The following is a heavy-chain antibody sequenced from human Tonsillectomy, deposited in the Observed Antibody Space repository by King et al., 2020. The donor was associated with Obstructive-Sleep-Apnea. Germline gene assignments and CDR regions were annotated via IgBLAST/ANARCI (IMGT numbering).Heavy chain of an antibody. D-gene: IGHD6-19*01. J-gene: IGHJ4*02. CDR1: GFTFSIYA. CDR3: AKARQPYVSGEDYFDY. CDR2: ISGSGGST. V-gene: IGHV3-23*04. Sequence: VQLVESGGGLVQPGGSLRLSCAACGFTFSIYAMSWVRQAPGKGLEWVSVISGSGGSTYYANSVKGRFTISRDNSKPTLYLQMNSLRAEDTAVYYCAKARQPYVSGEDYFDYWGQGTLVTVSS.